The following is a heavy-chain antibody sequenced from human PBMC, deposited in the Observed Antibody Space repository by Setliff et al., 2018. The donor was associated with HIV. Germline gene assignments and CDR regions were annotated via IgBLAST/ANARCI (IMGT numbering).Heavy chain of an antibody. CDR1: DDSVSTFY. D-gene: IGHD1-26*01. J-gene: IGHJ6*02. CDR3: EAATVGETGYYGIDV. CDR2: IYQSGTT. V-gene: IGHV4-59*04. Sequence: ASETLSLTCTVSDDSVSTFYWNWIRQPPGKGLEYIGNIYQSGTTYYNSSLSSRVTMSLDTSKNQFYLKLNFVTAADTAVYYCEAATVGETGYYGIDVWGPGTTVTVSS.